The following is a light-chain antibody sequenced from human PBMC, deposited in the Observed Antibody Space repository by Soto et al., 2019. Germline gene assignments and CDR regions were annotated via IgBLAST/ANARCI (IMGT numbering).Light chain of an antibody. CDR1: SSNIGKNF. V-gene: IGLV1-51*01. CDR2: DTD. CDR3: ASWDSSLSVYV. Sequence: QSVLTQPPSVSAAPGQKVTISCSGSSSNIGKNFVSWYQQLPGTAPKLLIYDTDTRPSGILDRFSGSKSGTSATLGITGLQTGDDADYYCASWDSSLSVYVLGTGTKLTVL. J-gene: IGLJ1*01.